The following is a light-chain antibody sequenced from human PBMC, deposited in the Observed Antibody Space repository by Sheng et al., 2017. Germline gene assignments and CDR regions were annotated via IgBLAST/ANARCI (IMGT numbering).Light chain of an antibody. CDR1: QSISSW. V-gene: IGKV1-5*03. J-gene: IGKJ1*01. Sequence: DIQMTQSPSTLSASVGDRVTITCRASQSISSWLAWYQQKPGKAPKVLIYKASRLESGVPSRFSGSGLGTEFTLTISSLQPDDFATYYCQEYNSYPWTFGQGTKV. CDR3: QEYNSYPWT. CDR2: KAS.